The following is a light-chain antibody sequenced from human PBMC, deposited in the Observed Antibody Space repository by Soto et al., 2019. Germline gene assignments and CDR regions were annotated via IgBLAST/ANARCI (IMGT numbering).Light chain of an antibody. V-gene: IGKV3-15*01. Sequence: EIVMTQSPATLSVSPGERATLSCRASQSVSSNLAWYQQKPGQAPRLPIYGASTRATGIPARFSGSGSGTEFTLTISSLQYEDFDVYYCQQYNNWPRTLGQGTKVDIK. CDR1: QSVSSN. CDR3: QQYNNWPRT. CDR2: GAS. J-gene: IGKJ1*01.